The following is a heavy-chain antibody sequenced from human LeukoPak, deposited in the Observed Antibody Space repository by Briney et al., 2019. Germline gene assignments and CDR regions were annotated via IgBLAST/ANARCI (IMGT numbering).Heavy chain of an antibody. Sequence: KPGASVKVSCKASGYTFISYGITWVRQAPGQGLEWLGWISAYNGNIDYAQKLQGRVTLTTDTSTSTAYMEVRSLRSDDTAVYYCASMSGYYPSYYFDYWGQGTLVTVSS. V-gene: IGHV1-18*01. CDR3: ASMSGYYPSYYFDY. CDR1: GYTFISYG. D-gene: IGHD3-3*01. J-gene: IGHJ4*02. CDR2: ISAYNGNI.